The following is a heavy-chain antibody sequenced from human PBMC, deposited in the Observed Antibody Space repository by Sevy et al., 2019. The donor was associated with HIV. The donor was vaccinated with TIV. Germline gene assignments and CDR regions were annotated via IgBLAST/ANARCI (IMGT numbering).Heavy chain of an antibody. CDR2: IKQDAGQK. J-gene: IGHJ4*02. V-gene: IGHV3-7*01. CDR1: GFTFSKYW. CDR3: ARDDGNYYFHY. Sequence: ASVKVSCAASGFTFSKYWMGWVRQAPGKGLEWVANIKQDAGQKYYVDSVKGRFTISRDNAKNSLYLQMNSLRAEDTAVYFCARDDGNYYFHYWGQGTLVTVSS. D-gene: IGHD1-7*01.